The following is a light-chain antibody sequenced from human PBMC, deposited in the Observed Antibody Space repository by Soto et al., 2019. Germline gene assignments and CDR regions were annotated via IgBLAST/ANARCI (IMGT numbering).Light chain of an antibody. CDR1: QSLVHSDGDTY. CDR3: MQGTHWPPYT. Sequence: DVVMTQSPLSLPVNLGEPAAISCRSTQSLVHSDGDTYLSWCHQRPGQSPSRLIFRVSKRDFGVPPRFIGSGSGTDFTLEITSVEAEDVGVYYCMQGTHWPPYTFGQGTRLEIK. V-gene: IGKV2-30*02. CDR2: RVS. J-gene: IGKJ2*01.